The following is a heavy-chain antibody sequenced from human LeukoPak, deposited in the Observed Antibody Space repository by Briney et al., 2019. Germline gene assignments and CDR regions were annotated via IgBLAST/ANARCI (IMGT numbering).Heavy chain of an antibody. CDR2: MNPNSGNT. V-gene: IGHV1-8*01. D-gene: IGHD3-10*01. CDR3: ARVPRRGDRFDP. CDR1: GYTFTSYD. J-gene: IGHJ5*02. Sequence: ASVKVSCKASGYTFTSYDINWVRQATGQGLEWMGWMNPNSGNTGLAQKFQGRVTMTRDTSISTAYMELSSLRSEDTAVYYCARVPRRGDRFDPWGQGTLVTVSS.